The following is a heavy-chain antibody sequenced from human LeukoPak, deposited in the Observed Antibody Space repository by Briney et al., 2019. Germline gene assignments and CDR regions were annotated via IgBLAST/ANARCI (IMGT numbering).Heavy chain of an antibody. CDR3: AKQSSTAYFEY. J-gene: IGHJ4*02. D-gene: IGHD2-21*01. CDR2: VSGSDGST. V-gene: IGHV3-23*01. Sequence: GGSLRLSCAASGFTFSSYAMNWVRQAPGKGLEWVSAVSGSDGSTYYADPVKGRFTMSRDNSKNMLYLQMNSLRAEDTAVYYCAKQSSTAYFEYWGQGTLVTVSS. CDR1: GFTFSSYA.